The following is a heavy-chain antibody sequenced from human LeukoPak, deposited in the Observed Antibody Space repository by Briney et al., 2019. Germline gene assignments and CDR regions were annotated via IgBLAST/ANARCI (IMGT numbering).Heavy chain of an antibody. V-gene: IGHV4-31*03. Sequence: SQTLSPTCPVSGGSISRGGYYWSWIRQHPGKGLEWIVYIYYGRSTYYNPSLNRRATISVDTSKNQCKLKLSYVTAGDSAAFDCARGLRITMIPGPAAFDIWGQGTMVTVSS. J-gene: IGHJ3*02. CDR2: IYYGRST. CDR1: GGSISRGGYY. CDR3: ARGLRITMIPGPAAFDI. D-gene: IGHD3-22*01.